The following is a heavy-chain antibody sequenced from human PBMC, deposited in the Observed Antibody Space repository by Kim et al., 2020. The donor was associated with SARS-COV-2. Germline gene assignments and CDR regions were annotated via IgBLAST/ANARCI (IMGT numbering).Heavy chain of an antibody. D-gene: IGHD3-10*01. CDR1: GGSFSGYY. CDR2: INHSGST. CDR3: ARQRITMVRGPSPPNPAGDY. J-gene: IGHJ4*02. Sequence: SETLSLTCAVYGGSFSGYYWSWIRQPPGKGLEWIGEINHSGSTNYNPSLKSRVTISVDTSKNQFSLKLSSVTAADTAVYYCARQRITMVRGPSPPNPAGDYWGQGTLVTVSS. V-gene: IGHV4-34*01.